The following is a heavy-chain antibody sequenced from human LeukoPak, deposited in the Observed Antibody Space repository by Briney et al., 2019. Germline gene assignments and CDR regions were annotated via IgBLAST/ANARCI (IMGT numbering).Heavy chain of an antibody. CDR2: IKSKTDGGTT. V-gene: IGHV3-15*01. Sequence: GGSLRLSCAASGFTFSNAWMSWVRQAPGKGLEWVGRIKSKTDGGTTDYAAAVKGRFTISRDDSKNTLYLQMNSLKTEDTAVYYCTTDSGYDYWGFDYWGQGTLVTVSS. D-gene: IGHD5-12*01. CDR3: TTDSGYDYWGFDY. J-gene: IGHJ4*02. CDR1: GFTFSNAW.